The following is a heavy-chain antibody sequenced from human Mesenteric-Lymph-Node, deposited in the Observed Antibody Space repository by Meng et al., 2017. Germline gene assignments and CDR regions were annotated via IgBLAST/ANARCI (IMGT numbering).Heavy chain of an antibody. Sequence: QVQLQGSGPGLVKPSQTLSLTCTVSGGSISSSNWWSWVRQPPGKGLEWIGEIYHSGSTNYNPSLKSRVTISVDKSKNQFSLKLSSVTAADTAVYYCASGRKYCSSTSCYGQFDYWGQGTLVTVSS. D-gene: IGHD2-2*01. CDR3: ASGRKYCSSTSCYGQFDY. CDR2: IYHSGST. J-gene: IGHJ4*02. CDR1: GGSISSSNW. V-gene: IGHV4-4*02.